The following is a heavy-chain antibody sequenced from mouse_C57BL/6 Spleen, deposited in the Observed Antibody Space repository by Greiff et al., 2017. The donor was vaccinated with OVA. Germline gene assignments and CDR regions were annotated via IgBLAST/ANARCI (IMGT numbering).Heavy chain of an antibody. V-gene: IGHV1-39*01. CDR1: GYSFTDYN. D-gene: IGHD1-1*01. CDR2: INPNYGTT. Sequence: EVQLQQSGPELVKPGASVKISCKASGYSFTDYNMNWVKQSNGKSLEWIGVINPNYGTTSYNQKFKGKATLTVDPSSSTAYMQLNSLTSEDSAVYYCARRDYYGSSYDWYFDVWGTGTTVTVSS. CDR3: ARRDYYGSSYDWYFDV. J-gene: IGHJ1*03.